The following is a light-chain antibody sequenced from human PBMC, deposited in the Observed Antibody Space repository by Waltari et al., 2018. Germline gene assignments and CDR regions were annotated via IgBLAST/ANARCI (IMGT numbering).Light chain of an antibody. CDR2: HAS. V-gene: IGKV3-11*01. Sequence: EIVLTQSPATLSLSPGERAPLSCRASQSFSSYLAWYPQKPGQAPRLLIYHASNRATGIPARFSGSGSGTDFTLTISSLEPEDFAVYYCQERSNWPSWTFGHGTKVDIK. J-gene: IGKJ1*01. CDR1: QSFSSY. CDR3: QERSNWPSWT.